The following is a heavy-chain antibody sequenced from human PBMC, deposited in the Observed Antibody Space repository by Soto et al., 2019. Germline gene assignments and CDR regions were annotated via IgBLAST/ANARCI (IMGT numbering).Heavy chain of an antibody. CDR3: AGIVVVVAAPALGMDV. CDR1: GFTFSSYA. D-gene: IGHD2-15*01. J-gene: IGHJ6*02. V-gene: IGHV3-23*01. CDR2: ISGSGGST. Sequence: PGGSLRLSCAASGFTFSSYAMSWVRQAPGKGLEWVSAISGSGGSTYYADSVKGRFTISRDNSKNTLYLQMNSLRAEDTAVYYCAGIVVVVAAPALGMDVWGQGTTVTVSS.